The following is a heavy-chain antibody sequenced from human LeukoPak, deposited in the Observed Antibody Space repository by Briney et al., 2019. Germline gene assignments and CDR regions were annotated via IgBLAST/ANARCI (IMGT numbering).Heavy chain of an antibody. Sequence: SETLSLTCTVSGGSISSGGYYWSWIRQHPGKGLEWIGYIYYSGSTYYNPSLKSRVTISVDTSKNQFSLKLSSVTAADTAVYYCASLPYYYDSSGYYYGEFDYWGQGTLVTVSS. CDR3: ASLPYYYDSSGYYYGEFDY. V-gene: IGHV4-31*03. J-gene: IGHJ4*02. CDR2: IYYSGST. CDR1: GGSISSGGYY. D-gene: IGHD3-22*01.